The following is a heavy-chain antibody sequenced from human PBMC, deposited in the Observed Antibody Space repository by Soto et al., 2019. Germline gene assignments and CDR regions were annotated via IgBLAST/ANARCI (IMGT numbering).Heavy chain of an antibody. CDR1: GFTFSSYS. CDR3: ARPWDTAMVSTWNY. Sequence: PGGSLRLSCAASGFTFSSYSMSWVRQAPGKGLEWVANINKNGGEKYYVDSVKGRFTISRDNARNSLYLQMNSLRAEDTAVYYRARPWDTAMVSTWNYWGQGTLVTVSS. CDR2: INKNGGEK. D-gene: IGHD5-18*01. J-gene: IGHJ4*02. V-gene: IGHV3-7*03.